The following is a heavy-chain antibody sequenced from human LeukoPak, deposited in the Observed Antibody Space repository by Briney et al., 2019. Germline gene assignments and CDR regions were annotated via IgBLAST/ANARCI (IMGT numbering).Heavy chain of an antibody. CDR2: IYWDDDK. Sequence: SGPTLVKPTQTLTLTCTFSGLSLSTSGVGVGSIRQPPGKALEWLELIYWDDDKRYSPSLKSRLTITKDTSKNQVVLTLTNMDSVDTATYYCARLNVEVVLDYWGQGALVTVSS. CDR3: ARLNVEVVLDY. D-gene: IGHD2-15*01. J-gene: IGHJ4*02. CDR1: GLSLSTSGVG. V-gene: IGHV2-5*02.